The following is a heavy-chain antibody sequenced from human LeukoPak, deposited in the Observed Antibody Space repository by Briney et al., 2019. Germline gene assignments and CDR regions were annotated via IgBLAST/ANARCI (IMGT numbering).Heavy chain of an antibody. CDR3: ARDMTTVTSDAFDI. D-gene: IGHD4-17*01. V-gene: IGHV3-21*01. J-gene: IGHJ3*02. CDR1: GFTFSSYG. CDR2: ISSSSSYI. Sequence: GGSLRLSCAASGFTFSSYGMHWVRQAPGKGLEWVSSISSSSSYIYYADSVKGRFTISRDNAKNSLYLQMNSLRAEDTAVYYCARDMTTVTSDAFDIWGQGTMVTVSS.